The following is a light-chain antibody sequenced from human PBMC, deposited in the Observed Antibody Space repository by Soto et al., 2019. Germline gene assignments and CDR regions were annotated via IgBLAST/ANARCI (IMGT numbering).Light chain of an antibody. CDR3: QQYNNWLWT. V-gene: IGKV3-15*01. J-gene: IGKJ1*01. CDR2: GAS. Sequence: EIVMTQSPATLSVSPGERATLSCRASQSINNNLAWYQQKPGQAPRLLIHGASTRATGIPARISGSGSGTEFTLTISSLQSEDFAVYYCQQYNNWLWTFGQGTKVEIK. CDR1: QSINNN.